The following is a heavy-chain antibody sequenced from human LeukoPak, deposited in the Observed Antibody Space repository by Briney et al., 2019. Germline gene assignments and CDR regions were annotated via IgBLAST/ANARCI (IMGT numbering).Heavy chain of an antibody. D-gene: IGHD3-10*01. V-gene: IGHV1-69*13. CDR3: ASNYQILWFAY. CDR2: IIPIFGTA. Sequence: SVKVSCKVSRGTFSSYAISWVRQAPGQGLEWMGGIIPIFGTANYAQKFQGRVTITADESTSTAYMELSSLRSEDTAVYYCASNYQILWFAYWGQGTLVTVPS. CDR1: RGTFSSYA. J-gene: IGHJ4*02.